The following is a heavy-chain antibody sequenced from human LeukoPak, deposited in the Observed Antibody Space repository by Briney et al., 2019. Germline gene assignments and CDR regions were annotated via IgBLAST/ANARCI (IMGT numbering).Heavy chain of an antibody. Sequence: PGRSLRLSCAASGFTFSSYGMHWVRQALGEGLEWVAVISDDGSKKYYVDSVKGRFTISRDNSKNTLYLQMNSLRAEDTAVYYCAKDASTVTLHADYWGQGTLVTVSS. CDR1: GFTFSSYG. D-gene: IGHD4-17*01. V-gene: IGHV3-30*18. CDR3: AKDASTVTLHADY. J-gene: IGHJ4*02. CDR2: ISDDGSKK.